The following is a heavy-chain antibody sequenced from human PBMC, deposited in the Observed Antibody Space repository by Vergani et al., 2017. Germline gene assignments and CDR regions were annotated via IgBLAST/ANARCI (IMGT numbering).Heavy chain of an antibody. CDR3: ARDFGGEWYFDL. CDR2: VFRNGNV. CDR1: GASIDSFY. Sequence: VLLQEPGPGLVRPSETLSLTCSVSGASIDSFYWSWIRQSPGKGVEWIGYVFRNGNVNYHPSFNFRVAIETSNNELFLRVTSVTAADTAVSYCARDFGGEWYFDLWVRGATVTVSS. V-gene: IGHV4-4*08. J-gene: IGHJ2*01. D-gene: IGHD4-23*01.